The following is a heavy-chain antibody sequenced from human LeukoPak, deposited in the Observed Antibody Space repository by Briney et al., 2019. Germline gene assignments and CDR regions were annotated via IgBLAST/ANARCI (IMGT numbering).Heavy chain of an antibody. V-gene: IGHV3-30-3*01. D-gene: IGHD2-8*02. CDR2: ISYDGSNK. Sequence: PGGSLRLSCAASGFTFSSYAMHWVRQAPGKGLEWVAVISYDGSNKYYADSVKGRFTISRDNSKNTLYLQMNRLRAEDTAVYYCARALVVIYYFDYWGQGTLVTVSS. CDR3: ARALVVIYYFDY. CDR1: GFTFSSYA. J-gene: IGHJ4*02.